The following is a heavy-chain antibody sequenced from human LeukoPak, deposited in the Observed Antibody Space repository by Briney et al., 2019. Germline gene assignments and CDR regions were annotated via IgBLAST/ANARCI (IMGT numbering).Heavy chain of an antibody. CDR1: GGSISSYY. D-gene: IGHD1-7*01. CDR2: FYYSGST. V-gene: IGHV4-59*05. Sequence: SETLSLTCTVSGGSISSYYWSWIRQPPGKGLEWIGSFYYSGSTYYNPSLKSRVTISVDTSKNQFSLKLSSVTAADTAVYYCARQGWNYFLWGQGTLVTVSS. CDR3: ARQGWNYFL. J-gene: IGHJ4*02.